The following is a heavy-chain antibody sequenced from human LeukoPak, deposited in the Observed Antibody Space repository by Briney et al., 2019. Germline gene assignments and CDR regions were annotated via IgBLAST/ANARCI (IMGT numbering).Heavy chain of an antibody. CDR1: GFTFSNYA. CDR3: AKGVIPAVDY. J-gene: IGHJ4*02. Sequence: PGGSLRLSCAASGFTFSNYAMSWVRQAPGKGLEWVSGISGSGGSTCYADSVKGRFTISRDNSKNTLYLQMNSLRAEDTAVYYCAKGVIPAVDYWGQGTLVTVSS. D-gene: IGHD2-2*01. CDR2: ISGSGGST. V-gene: IGHV3-23*01.